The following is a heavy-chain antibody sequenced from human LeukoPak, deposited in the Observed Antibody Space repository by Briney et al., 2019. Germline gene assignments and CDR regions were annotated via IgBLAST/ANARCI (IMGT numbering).Heavy chain of an antibody. D-gene: IGHD3-10*01. CDR1: GFTFSNYA. Sequence: GGSLRLSCAASGFTFSNYAMTWVRQAPGKGLEWGSSISGNSANTYYADSVKGRFTVSRANSKNILYLQMNSLRVEDTAVYFCAKGVRLWFAFYFDYWGQGTLATVSS. CDR2: ISGNSANT. J-gene: IGHJ4*02. V-gene: IGHV3-23*01. CDR3: AKGVRLWFAFYFDY.